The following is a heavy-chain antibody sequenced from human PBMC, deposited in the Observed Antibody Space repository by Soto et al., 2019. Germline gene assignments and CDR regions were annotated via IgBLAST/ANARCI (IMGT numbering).Heavy chain of an antibody. Sequence: EVQLVESGGGLVQPGRSLRLSCAASGFTFDDYAMHWVRQAPGKGLEWVSGISWNSGSIGYADSVKGRFTISRDNAKNSLYLQMNSLRAEDTALYSCALYYYILEAFDIWGQGTMVTVSS. J-gene: IGHJ3*02. CDR1: GFTFDDYA. D-gene: IGHD3-22*01. V-gene: IGHV3-9*01. CDR2: ISWNSGSI. CDR3: ALYYYILEAFDI.